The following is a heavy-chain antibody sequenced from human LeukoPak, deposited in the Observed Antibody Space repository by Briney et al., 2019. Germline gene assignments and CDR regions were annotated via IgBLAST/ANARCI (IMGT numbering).Heavy chain of an antibody. CDR2: ISSSTSYI. D-gene: IGHD2-8*01. CDR3: ARATNGRFDI. V-gene: IGHV3-21*01. Sequence: PGGSLRLSCAASGFTFSSYSMNWVRQAPGKGLEWVSFISSSTSYISYADSVKGRFTISRDNAKSSLWLQVNSLRAEDTAAYYCARATNGRFDIWGQGTMVTVSS. CDR1: GFTFSSYS. J-gene: IGHJ3*02.